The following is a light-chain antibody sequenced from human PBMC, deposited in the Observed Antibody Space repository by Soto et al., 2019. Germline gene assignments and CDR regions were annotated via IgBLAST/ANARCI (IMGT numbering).Light chain of an antibody. V-gene: IGKV1-39*01. Sequence: DIQMTQSPSSLSASVGDRVTITCRASQSISSYLNWYQQKPGKAPKLLIYAASSLQSGVPSRFSGSGSGTDFTLTISSLQSEDFAVYYCQQYNNWPPSYTFGQGTKLEIK. J-gene: IGKJ2*01. CDR3: QQYNNWPPSYT. CDR1: QSISSY. CDR2: AAS.